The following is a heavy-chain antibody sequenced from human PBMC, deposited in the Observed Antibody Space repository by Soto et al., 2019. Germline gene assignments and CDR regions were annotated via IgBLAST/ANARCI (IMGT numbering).Heavy chain of an antibody. CDR1: GFTFSSYG. V-gene: IGHV3-30*18. Sequence: PGGSLRLSCAASGFTFSSYGMHWVRQAPGKGLEWVAVISYDGSNKYYADSVKGRFTISRDNSKNTLYLQMNSLRAEDTAVYYWAKERDDYGDYAVGAFDIWGQGTMVTVPS. CDR2: ISYDGSNK. CDR3: AKERDDYGDYAVGAFDI. D-gene: IGHD4-17*01. J-gene: IGHJ3*02.